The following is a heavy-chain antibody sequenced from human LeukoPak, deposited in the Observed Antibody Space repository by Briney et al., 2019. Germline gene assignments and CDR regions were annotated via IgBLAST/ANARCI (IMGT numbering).Heavy chain of an antibody. V-gene: IGHV1-46*01. D-gene: IGHD2-2*01. J-gene: IGHJ5*02. CDR1: GYTFTSYY. CDR3: ARSICSSTSCYLNWFDP. Sequence: ASVKVSCKASGYTFTSYYMHWVRQAPGQGLEWMGIINPSGGSTSYAQKFQGRVTMTRDTSTSTVYMELSSLRSEDTAVYYCARSICSSTSCYLNWFDPWGQGTLVTVSS. CDR2: INPSGGST.